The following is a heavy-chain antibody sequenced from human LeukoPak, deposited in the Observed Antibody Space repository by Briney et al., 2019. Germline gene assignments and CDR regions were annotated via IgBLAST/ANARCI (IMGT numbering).Heavy chain of an antibody. D-gene: IGHD2/OR15-2a*01. CDR1: GYSFRNYA. Sequence: GASVKVSCKASGYSFRNYALNWVRQAPGQGLEWMGWINTDAGNPTCAQGFTGRFVFSLDTSVSTAYLQISALKAEDTAVYYCARRGVEYTIDYWGQGTLVTVSS. J-gene: IGHJ4*02. V-gene: IGHV7-4-1*02. CDR2: INTDAGNP. CDR3: ARRGVEYTIDY.